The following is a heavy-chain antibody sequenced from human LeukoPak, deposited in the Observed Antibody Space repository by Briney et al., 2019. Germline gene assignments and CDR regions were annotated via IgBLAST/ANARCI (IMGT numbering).Heavy chain of an antibody. CDR1: GYTFTSYG. D-gene: IGHD1-1*01. CDR2: ISAYNGNT. V-gene: IGHV1-18*01. J-gene: IGHJ4*02. Sequence: ASVKVSCKASGYTFTSYGISWVRQAPGQGLEWMGWISAYNGNTNYAQKLQGRVTMTTDTSTSTAYMELRSLRSDDTAVYYCARDFFSLETPSFDYWGQGTLVTVSS. CDR3: ARDFFSLETPSFDY.